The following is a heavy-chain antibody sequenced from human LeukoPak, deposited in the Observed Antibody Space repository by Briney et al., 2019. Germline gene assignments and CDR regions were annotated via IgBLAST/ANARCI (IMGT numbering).Heavy chain of an antibody. CDR1: GFTFDDYA. CDR2: ISWNSGSI. V-gene: IGHV3-9*01. Sequence: PGGSLRLSCAASGFTFDDYAMHWVRQAPGKGLEWVSDISWNSGSIGYADSVKGRFTISRDNAKNSLYLQMNSLRAEDTALYYCAKGGGDTDAFDIWGQGTMVTVSS. J-gene: IGHJ3*02. CDR3: AKGGGDTDAFDI. D-gene: IGHD3-16*01.